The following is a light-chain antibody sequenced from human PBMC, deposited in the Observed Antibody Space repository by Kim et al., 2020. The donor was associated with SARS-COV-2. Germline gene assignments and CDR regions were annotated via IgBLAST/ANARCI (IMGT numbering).Light chain of an antibody. CDR1: QGSRSY. CDR3: QQLDTPAWT. V-gene: IGKV1-9*01. CDR2: AAS. J-gene: IGKJ1*01. Sequence: ASVGDRDTIPCRASQGSRSYVAWSQQKPGKAPKLLIYAASTLQSGVPSRFSGRGSGTDFTLTITNPQPEDCATYYCQQLDTPAWTFGPGTTV.